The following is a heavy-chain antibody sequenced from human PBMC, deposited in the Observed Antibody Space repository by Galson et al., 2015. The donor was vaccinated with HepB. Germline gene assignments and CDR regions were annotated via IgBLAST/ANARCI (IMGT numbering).Heavy chain of an antibody. CDR1: GYTFTSYA. CDR2: INTNTGNP. V-gene: IGHV7-4-1*02. D-gene: IGHD2-15*01. J-gene: IGHJ5*02. Sequence: SVKVSCKASGYTFTSYAMNWVRQAPGQGLEWMGWINTNTGNPTYAQGFTGRFVFSLDTSVSTAYLQISSLKAEDTAVYYCARNGAVGYCSGGSCYSVGWFDPWGQGTLVTVSS. CDR3: ARNGAVGYCSGGSCYSVGWFDP.